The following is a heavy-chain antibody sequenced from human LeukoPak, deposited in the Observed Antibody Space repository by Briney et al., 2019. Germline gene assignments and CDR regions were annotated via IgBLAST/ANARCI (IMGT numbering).Heavy chain of an antibody. J-gene: IGHJ5*02. CDR3: ARSEIAVAGSSWDT. CDR2: MNPNSGNT. CDR1: GYTFTSYD. D-gene: IGHD6-19*01. Sequence: GASVKVSCKASGYTFTSYDINWVRQATGQGLEWMGWMNPNSGNTGYAQKFQGRVTMTRNTSISTAYMELSSLRYEDTAVYYCARSEIAVAGSSWDTWGQGTLVTVSS. V-gene: IGHV1-8*01.